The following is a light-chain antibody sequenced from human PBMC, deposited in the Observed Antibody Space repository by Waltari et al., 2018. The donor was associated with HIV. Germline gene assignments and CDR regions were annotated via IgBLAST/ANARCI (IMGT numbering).Light chain of an antibody. Sequence: AIRMTQSPSSFSASTGDRVTIACRASKGISSYLAWYQQEPGKAPKLLIYAASTVQSGVPSRFSGSGSGTDFTLTISCLQSEDFATYYCQQYYSYSWTFGQGTKVEIK. CDR1: KGISSY. CDR3: QQYYSYSWT. CDR2: AAS. V-gene: IGKV1-8*01. J-gene: IGKJ1*01.